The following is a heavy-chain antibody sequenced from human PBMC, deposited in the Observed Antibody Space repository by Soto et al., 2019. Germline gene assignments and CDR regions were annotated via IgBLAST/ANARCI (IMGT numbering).Heavy chain of an antibody. D-gene: IGHD3-10*01. Sequence: SVKVSCKASGGTFSSYAISWVRQAPGQGLEWMGGIIPIFGTANYAQKFQGRVTITADKSTSTAYMELSSLRSEDTAVYYCASNYGSGRYTWFDPWGQGTLVTVSS. CDR2: IIPIFGTA. V-gene: IGHV1-69*06. J-gene: IGHJ5*02. CDR3: ASNYGSGRYTWFDP. CDR1: GGTFSSYA.